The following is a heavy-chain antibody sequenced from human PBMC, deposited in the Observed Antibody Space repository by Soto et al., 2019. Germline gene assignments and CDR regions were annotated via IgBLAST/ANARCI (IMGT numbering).Heavy chain of an antibody. J-gene: IGHJ4*02. CDR3: ARDSGHSYGPIDY. V-gene: IGHV3-48*01. Sequence: GGSLRLSCAASGFTFSTYSMNWVRQAPGKGQEWVSYISSSSSTIFYTDSVKGRFTVSRDNAKNSLYLQMNSLRAEDTAVYYYARDSGHSYGPIDYRGQGTLVTVS. D-gene: IGHD5-18*01. CDR1: GFTFSTYS. CDR2: ISSSSSTI.